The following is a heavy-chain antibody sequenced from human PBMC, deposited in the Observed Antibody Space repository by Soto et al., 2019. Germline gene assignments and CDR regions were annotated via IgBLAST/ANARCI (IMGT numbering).Heavy chain of an antibody. CDR3: ARGRKIVATISPAATYYYCYYMDV. V-gene: IGHV1-8*01. D-gene: IGHD5-12*01. CDR2: MNPNSGNT. CDR1: GYTFTSYD. J-gene: IGHJ6*03. Sequence: KVSCKASGYTFTSYDINWVRQATGQGLEWMGWMNPNSGNTGYAQKFQGRVTMTRNTSISTAYMELSSLRSEDTAVYYCARGRKIVATISPAATYYYCYYMDVWGKGTTVTVSS.